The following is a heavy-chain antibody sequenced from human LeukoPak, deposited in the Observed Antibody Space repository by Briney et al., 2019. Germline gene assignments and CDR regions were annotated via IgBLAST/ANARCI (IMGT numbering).Heavy chain of an antibody. Sequence: PGGSLRLSCAASGFTFSSYSMNWVRQAPGKGLEWVSSISSSSSYIYYADSVKGRFTISRDNAKNSLYLQMNSLRAEDTAVYYCAREDAYYDNLTGYVYYYNYMDVWGKGTTVTVSS. D-gene: IGHD3-9*01. CDR1: GFTFSSYS. CDR2: ISSSSSYI. J-gene: IGHJ6*03. V-gene: IGHV3-21*01. CDR3: AREDAYYDNLTGYVYYYNYMDV.